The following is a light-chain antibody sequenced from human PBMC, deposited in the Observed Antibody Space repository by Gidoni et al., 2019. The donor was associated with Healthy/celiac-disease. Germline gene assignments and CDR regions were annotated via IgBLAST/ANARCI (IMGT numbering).Light chain of an antibody. CDR3: QQYYSTPRT. CDR2: GAS. V-gene: IGKV4-1*01. J-gene: IGKJ1*01. CDR1: QSVFPSSNNKDY. Sequence: IVLAQFPDSLAVSLGERATINCKSSQSVFPSSNNKDYLAWYQQKTGQPPKLLIYGASTRESGVPDRFSGSGSGTDFTLTISSLQAEDVAVYYCQQYYSTPRTFGQGTKVEIK.